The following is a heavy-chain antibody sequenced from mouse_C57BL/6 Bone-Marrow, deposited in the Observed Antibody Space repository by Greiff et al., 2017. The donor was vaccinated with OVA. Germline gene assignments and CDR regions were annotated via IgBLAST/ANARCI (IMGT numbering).Heavy chain of an antibody. J-gene: IGHJ2*01. CDR1: GYAFSSSW. V-gene: IGHV1-82*01. Sequence: QVQLKESGPELVKPGASVKISCKASGYAFSSSWMNWVKQRPGKGLEWIGRIYPGDGDTNYNGKFKGKATLTADKSSSTAYMQLSSLTSEDSAVYFCAGGIYYDYSYYFDYWGQGTTLTVSS. D-gene: IGHD2-4*01. CDR3: AGGIYYDYSYYFDY. CDR2: IYPGDGDT.